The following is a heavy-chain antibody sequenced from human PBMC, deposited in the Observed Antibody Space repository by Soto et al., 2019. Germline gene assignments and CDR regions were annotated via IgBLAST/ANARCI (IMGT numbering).Heavy chain of an antibody. Sequence: ASVKVSCKASGYTFTSYGISWVRQAPGQGLEWMGWISAYNGSTNYAQRLQGRVTMTTDTSTNTAYMEVRSLRSDDTAVYYCARRCLEEGMAVWAKGPTAPAPQ. V-gene: IGHV1-18*04. CDR3: ARRCLEEGMAV. J-gene: IGHJ6*04. CDR2: ISAYNGST. D-gene: IGHD3-16*01. CDR1: GYTFTSYG.